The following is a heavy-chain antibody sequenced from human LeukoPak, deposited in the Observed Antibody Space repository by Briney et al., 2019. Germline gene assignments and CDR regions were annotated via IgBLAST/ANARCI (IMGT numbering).Heavy chain of an antibody. D-gene: IGHD3-10*01. CDR2: ISSSSSTI. Sequence: TGGSLRLSCAASGFTFSSYSMNWVRQAPGKGLEWVSYISSSSSTIYYADSAKGRFTISRDNAKNSLYLQMNSLRAEDTAVYYCGSTGDYYGSGSYYKDYYYGMDVWGQGTTVTVSS. CDR1: GFTFSSYS. CDR3: GSTGDYYGSGSYYKDYYYGMDV. V-gene: IGHV3-48*01. J-gene: IGHJ6*02.